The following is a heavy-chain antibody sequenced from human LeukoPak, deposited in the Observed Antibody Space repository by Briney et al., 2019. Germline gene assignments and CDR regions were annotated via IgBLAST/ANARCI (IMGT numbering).Heavy chain of an antibody. CDR2: IKQDGSEK. CDR1: GFTFSSYW. V-gene: IGHV3-7*01. CDR3: ARDFHIFWSGYYYYYMDV. D-gene: IGHD3-3*01. J-gene: IGHJ6*03. Sequence: GGSLRLPCAASGFTFSSYWMSWVRQAPGKGLEWVANIKQDGSEKYYVDSVKGRFTISRDNAKNSLYLQMNSLRAEDTAVYYCARDFHIFWSGYYYYYMDVWGKGTTVTVSS.